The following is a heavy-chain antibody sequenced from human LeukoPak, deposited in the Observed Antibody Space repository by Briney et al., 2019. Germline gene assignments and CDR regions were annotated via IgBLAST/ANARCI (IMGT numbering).Heavy chain of an antibody. J-gene: IGHJ6*02. V-gene: IGHV1-69*13. D-gene: IGHD3-10*02. CDR3: ARDVRGVIGYYYGMDV. CDR1: GGTFSSYA. Sequence: SVKVSCKASGGTFSSYAISWVRQAPGQGLEWMGGIIPIFGTANYAQKFQGRVTITADESTSTAYMELSSLRSEDTAVYYCARDVRGVIGYYYGMDVWGQGTTVTVSS. CDR2: IIPIFGTA.